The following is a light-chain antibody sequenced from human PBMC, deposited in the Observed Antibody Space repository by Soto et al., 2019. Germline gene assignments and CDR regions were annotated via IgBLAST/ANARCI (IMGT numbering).Light chain of an antibody. V-gene: IGKV1D-12*01. CDR2: TTS. CDR3: QQANNFPLT. J-gene: IGKJ4*01. CDR1: QGINNW. Sequence: DIQMTQSPSSVSASVGDRVTITCRASQGINNWLAWYQQKPGKAPKLLIYTTSNLQSGAPSRFSGSGSGTDFTLTITNLQPEDVSTYYCQQANNFPLTFGGGTKVEIK.